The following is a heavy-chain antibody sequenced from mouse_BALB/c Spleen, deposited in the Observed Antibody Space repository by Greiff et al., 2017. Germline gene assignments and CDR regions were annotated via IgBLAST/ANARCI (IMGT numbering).Heavy chain of an antibody. Sequence: VQLKQSGPDLVKPSQSLSLTCTVTGYSITSGYSWPWIRQFPGNKLEWMGYIHYSGSTNYNPSLKSRISITRDTSKNQFFLQLNSVTTEDTATYYCAGGLLYFDVWGAGTTVTVSS. CDR1: GYSITSGYS. CDR2: IHYSGST. V-gene: IGHV3-1*02. CDR3: AGGLLYFDV. D-gene: IGHD2-3*01. J-gene: IGHJ1*01.